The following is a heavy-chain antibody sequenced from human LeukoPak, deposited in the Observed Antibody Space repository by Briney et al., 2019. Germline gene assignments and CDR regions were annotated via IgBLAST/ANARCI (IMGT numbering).Heavy chain of an antibody. CDR3: ARIQTYYDFWSGYQTYYYYGTDV. D-gene: IGHD3-3*01. CDR2: IIPIFGTA. J-gene: IGHJ6*02. V-gene: IGHV1-69*13. CDR1: GGTFSSYA. Sequence: SVTVSCTASGGTFSSYAISWVRQAPGQGLEWMGGIIPIFGTANYAQKFQGRVTITADESTSTAYMELSSLRSEDTAVYYCARIQTYYDFWSGYQTYYYYGTDVWGQGTTVTVSS.